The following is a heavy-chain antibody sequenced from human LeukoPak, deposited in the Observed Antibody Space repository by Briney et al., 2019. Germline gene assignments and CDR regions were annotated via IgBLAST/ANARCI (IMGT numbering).Heavy chain of an antibody. Sequence: SETLSLTCTVSGGSITYYYWNWIRQPPGKGLEWIGYIYYSGSANYNPSLKSRVTISVDTSKNQFSLKLSSVTAADTAVYYCARSPVGTGDFDYWGQGTLVTVSS. V-gene: IGHV4-59*08. CDR2: IYYSGSA. CDR1: GGSITYYY. CDR3: ARSPVGTGDFDY. D-gene: IGHD2-21*02. J-gene: IGHJ4*02.